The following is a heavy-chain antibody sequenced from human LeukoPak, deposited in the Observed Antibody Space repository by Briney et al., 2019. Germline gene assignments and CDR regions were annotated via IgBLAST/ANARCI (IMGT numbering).Heavy chain of an antibody. CDR1: EFTFKYYA. D-gene: IGHD6-6*01. J-gene: IGHJ4*02. CDR2: ISGNAGDT. V-gene: IGHV3-23*01. CDR3: AKGSSGGRPYYFDY. Sequence: GGSLRLSCAGSEFTFKYYAMSWVRQAPGKGLEWVSHISGNAGDTYYADSVKGRFTISRDNSKNTLYLQMNSLRAEDTAVYYCAKGSSGGRPYYFDYWGQGTLVTVSS.